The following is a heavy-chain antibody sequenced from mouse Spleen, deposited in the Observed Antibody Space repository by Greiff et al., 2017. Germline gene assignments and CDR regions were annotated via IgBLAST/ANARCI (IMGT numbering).Heavy chain of an antibody. J-gene: IGHJ3*01. V-gene: IGHV3-2*02. CDR1: GYSITSDYA. D-gene: IGHD1-1*01. CDR2: ISYSGST. CDR3: ARWDYYGSSPFAY. Sequence: EVKLVESGPGLVKPSQSLSLTCTVTGYSITSDYAWNWIRQFPGNKLEWMGYISYSGSTSYNPSLKSRISITRDTSKNQFFLQLNSVTTEDTATYYCARWDYYGSSPFAYWGQGTLVTVSA.